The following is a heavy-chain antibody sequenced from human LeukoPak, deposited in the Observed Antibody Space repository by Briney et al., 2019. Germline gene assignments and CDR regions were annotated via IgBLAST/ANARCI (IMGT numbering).Heavy chain of an antibody. CDR3: ARSADSSGYFREITLYYFDY. CDR2: ISNSGSTI. J-gene: IGHJ4*02. V-gene: IGHV3-11*01. Sequence: PGGSLRLSCAASGFTFSDFYMTWIRQAPGKGLEWVSYISNSGSTIYYADSVKGRFTISRDNAKNSLYLQMNSPRAEDTAVYYCARSADSSGYFREITLYYFDYWGQGTLATVSS. CDR1: GFTFSDFY. D-gene: IGHD3-22*01.